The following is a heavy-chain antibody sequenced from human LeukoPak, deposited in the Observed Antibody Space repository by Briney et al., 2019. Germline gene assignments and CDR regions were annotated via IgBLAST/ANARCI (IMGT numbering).Heavy chain of an antibody. CDR3: AKSDYYDSPNQFDY. CDR1: GFTFSRYA. Sequence: PGGSLRLSCAASGFTFSRYAMSWVRQAPGKGLEWVSGISDSGGSTYYADSVKGRFTISRDNSKNTLFLQMNSLRAEDTAVYYCAKSDYYDSPNQFDYWGQGTLVTVSS. CDR2: ISDSGGST. D-gene: IGHD3-22*01. V-gene: IGHV3-23*01. J-gene: IGHJ4*02.